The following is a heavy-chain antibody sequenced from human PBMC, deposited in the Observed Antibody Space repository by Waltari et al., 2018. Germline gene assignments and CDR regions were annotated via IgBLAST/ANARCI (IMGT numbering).Heavy chain of an antibody. CDR3: AKALDY. J-gene: IGHJ4*02. V-gene: IGHV3-30*02. Sequence: QVQLVESGGGVVQPGGSLRLSCAASGFTFSSYGMHWVRQAPGKGLEWVAFIRYDGSNKYYADSVKGRFTISRDNSKNTRYLQMNSLRAEDTAVYYCAKALDYWGQGTLVTVSS. CDR2: IRYDGSNK. CDR1: GFTFSSYG.